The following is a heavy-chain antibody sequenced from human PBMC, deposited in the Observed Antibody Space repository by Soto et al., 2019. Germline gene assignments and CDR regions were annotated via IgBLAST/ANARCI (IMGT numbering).Heavy chain of an antibody. CDR3: ARRLLRSGGRGAFDI. V-gene: IGHV4-34*01. Sequence: QVQLQQWGAGLLKPSETLSLTCAVYGGSFSGYYWSWFRQPPGKGLEWIGEINHSGSTNYNPSLKGRVTISVDTSKNQFSLKLSSVTAADTAVYYCARRLLRSGGRGAFDIWGQGTMVTVSS. D-gene: IGHD3-10*01. J-gene: IGHJ3*02. CDR2: INHSGST. CDR1: GGSFSGYY.